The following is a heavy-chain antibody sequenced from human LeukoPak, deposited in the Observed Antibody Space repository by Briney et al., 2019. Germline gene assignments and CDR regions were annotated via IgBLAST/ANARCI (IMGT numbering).Heavy chain of an antibody. CDR2: IYYSGST. CDR1: GGSINSGGYY. J-gene: IGHJ3*02. Sequence: SQTLSLTCTVSGGSINSGGYYWSWIRQHPGKGLEWIGYIYYSGSTYYNPSLKSRVTISVDTSKNQFSLKLSSVTAADTAVYYCARDNVVLDCSSTSCLNMKGAFDIWGQGTMVTVSS. CDR3: ARDNVVLDCSSTSCLNMKGAFDI. V-gene: IGHV4-31*03. D-gene: IGHD2-2*01.